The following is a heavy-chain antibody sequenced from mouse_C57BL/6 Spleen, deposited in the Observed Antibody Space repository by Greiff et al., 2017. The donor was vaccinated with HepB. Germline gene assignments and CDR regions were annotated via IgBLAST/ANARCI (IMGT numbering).Heavy chain of an antibody. J-gene: IGHJ3*01. Sequence: VQLQQSGAELVRPGASVTLSCKASGYTFTDYEMHWVKQTPVHGLEWIGAIDPETGGTAYNQKFKGKAILTADKSSSTAYMERRSLTSEDSAVYYCTRRGLGSSPFAYWGQGTLVTVSA. D-gene: IGHD1-1*01. CDR3: TRRGLGSSPFAY. CDR1: GYTFTDYE. V-gene: IGHV1-15*01. CDR2: IDPETGGT.